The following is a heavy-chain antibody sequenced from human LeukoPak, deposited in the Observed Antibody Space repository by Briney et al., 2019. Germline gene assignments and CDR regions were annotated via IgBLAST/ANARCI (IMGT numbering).Heavy chain of an antibody. V-gene: IGHV1-2*02. CDR3: ARSQQLGYCSSTSCYTGWFDP. CDR2: INPNSGGT. J-gene: IGHJ5*02. D-gene: IGHD2-2*02. CDR1: GYTFTSYG. Sequence: GASVKVSCKASGYTFTSYGISWVRQAPGQGLEWMGWINPNSGGTNYAQKFQGRVTMTRDTSISTAYMELSRLRSDDTAVYYCARSQQLGYCSSTSCYTGWFDPWGQGTLVTVSS.